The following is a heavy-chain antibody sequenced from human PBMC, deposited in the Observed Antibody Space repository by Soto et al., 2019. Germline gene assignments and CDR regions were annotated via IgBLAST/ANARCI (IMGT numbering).Heavy chain of an antibody. D-gene: IGHD6-19*01. CDR2: ISSSSSYI. V-gene: IGHV3-21*01. CDR3: ARPYSSNSNWFDP. CDR1: GFTFSSYS. J-gene: IGHJ5*02. Sequence: GGSLRLSCAASGFTFSSYSMNWVRQAPGKGLEWVSSISSSSSYIYYADSVKGRFTISRDNAKNSLYLQMNSLRAEDSAVYYCARPYSSNSNWFDPWGQGTLVTVSS.